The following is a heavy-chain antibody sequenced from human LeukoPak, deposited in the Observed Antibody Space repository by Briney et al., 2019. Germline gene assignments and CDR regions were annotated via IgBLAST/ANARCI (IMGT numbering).Heavy chain of an antibody. D-gene: IGHD3-22*01. Sequence: SETLSLTCAVSGYSISSGHYWAWVRQPPGEGPECVGSIYHSGNSYYNASLKSRVSISVDTSKNQFSLKLTSMTAADTAIYYCARDTRYYYDSSGYFYLGFDYWGQGTLVTVSS. V-gene: IGHV4-38-2*02. CDR1: GYSISSGHY. CDR2: IYHSGNS. CDR3: ARDTRYYYDSSGYFYLGFDY. J-gene: IGHJ4*02.